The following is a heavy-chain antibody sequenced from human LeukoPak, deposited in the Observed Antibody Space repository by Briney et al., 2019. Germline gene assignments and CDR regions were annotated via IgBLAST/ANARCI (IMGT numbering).Heavy chain of an antibody. V-gene: IGHV4-39*07. J-gene: IGHJ4*02. CDR2: ISYSGST. D-gene: IGHD3-22*01. CDR3: ARGKYFCDSRPVAGWYFDY. Sequence: SETLSLTCTVSGGSISSSNFYWGWIRQPPGKGLEWIGSISYSGSTNYNPSLKSRVTISVDTSKNQSSLKLSSVTAADTAVYYCARGKYFCDSRPVAGWYFDYWGQGTLVTVSS. CDR1: GGSISSSNFY.